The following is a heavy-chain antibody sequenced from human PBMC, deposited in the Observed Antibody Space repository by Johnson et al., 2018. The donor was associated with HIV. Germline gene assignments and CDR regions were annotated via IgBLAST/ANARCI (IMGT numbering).Heavy chain of an antibody. J-gene: IGHJ3*02. D-gene: IGHD3-22*01. Sequence: QVQLVESGGGLVQPGRSLRLSCAASGFTFSSYAMHWVRQAPGKGLEWVAVISYDGSSKDYTDSVRGRFTISRDNSKNTLYLQMNSLRAEDTAVYYCARAPDYYDSSGYGRWDAFDIWGQGTMVTVSS. CDR1: GFTFSSYA. CDR3: ARAPDYYDSSGYGRWDAFDI. CDR2: ISYDGSSK. V-gene: IGHV3-30*04.